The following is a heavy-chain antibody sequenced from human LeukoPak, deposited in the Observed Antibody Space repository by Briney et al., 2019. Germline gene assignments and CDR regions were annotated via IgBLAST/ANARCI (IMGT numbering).Heavy chain of an antibody. CDR3: ARVSGFSDY. Sequence: ASVKVSCKGSGYSFTSYGVTWVRQAPGQGLEWMGWISAYNGNTDYAQKFQGRVTMTTDTSTSTAYMELRSLRSDDTAVYYCARVSGFSDYWGQGTLVTVSS. D-gene: IGHD3-22*01. V-gene: IGHV1-18*01. CDR2: ISAYNGNT. CDR1: GYSFTSYG. J-gene: IGHJ4*02.